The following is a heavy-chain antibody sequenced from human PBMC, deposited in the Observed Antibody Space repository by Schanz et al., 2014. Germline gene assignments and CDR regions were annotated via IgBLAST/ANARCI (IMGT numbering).Heavy chain of an antibody. CDR2: INTGVNT. Sequence: EVQLLESGGGLVQPGGSLRLSCAASGFTFSSYAMSWVRQAPGKGLEWVSAINTGVNTYYADSVRGRFTMSRDNSKNTLYLQMNSLRPEDTAVYYCAKDAENTAMITDYFDYWGQGTLVTVSS. CDR3: AKDAENTAMITDYFDY. D-gene: IGHD5-18*01. CDR1: GFTFSSYA. V-gene: IGHV3-23*01. J-gene: IGHJ4*02.